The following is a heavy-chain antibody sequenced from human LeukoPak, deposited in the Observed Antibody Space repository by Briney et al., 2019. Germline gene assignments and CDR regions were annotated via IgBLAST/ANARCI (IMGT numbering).Heavy chain of an antibody. CDR3: ARDGFGTGSN. V-gene: IGHV3-74*03. Sequence: GGSLRLSCAASGFTFSSYWMHWVRQAPGKGLVWVSRINSDGSTSKYADSVKGRFTISRDNAKNTVYLQMNTLRADDTAVYYCARDGFGTGSNWGQGTLVTVS. J-gene: IGHJ4*02. CDR1: GFTFSSYW. D-gene: IGHD3-16*01. CDR2: INSDGSTS.